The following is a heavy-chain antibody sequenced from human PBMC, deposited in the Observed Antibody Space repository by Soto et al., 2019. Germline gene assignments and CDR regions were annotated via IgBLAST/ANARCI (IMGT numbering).Heavy chain of an antibody. CDR1: GFTFDDYA. D-gene: IGHD6-6*01. J-gene: IGHJ6*02. V-gene: IGHV3-9*01. Sequence: PGGSLRLSCAASGFTFDDYAMHLVRQAPGKGLEWASSISWNSGSLVYADSVKGRFTISRDNAENSLYLQMNSLRAEDTALYYCAKDGSSSHYSHYTGMAVWGQGTTVTVSS. CDR2: ISWNSGSL. CDR3: AKDGSSSHYSHYTGMAV.